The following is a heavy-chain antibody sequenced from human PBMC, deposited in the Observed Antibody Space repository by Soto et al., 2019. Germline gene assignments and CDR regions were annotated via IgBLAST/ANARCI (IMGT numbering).Heavy chain of an antibody. CDR2: IIPILGIA. V-gene: IGHV1-69*08. CDR1: GGTFSSYT. J-gene: IGHJ6*02. CDR3: ARDLEVDRVATIGSYYYGMDV. Sequence: QVQLVQSGAEVKKPGSSVKVSCKASGGTFSSYTISWVRQAPGQGLEWMGRIIPILGIANYAQKFQGRVTITADKSTSTAYMELSSLRSEDTAVYYCARDLEVDRVATIGSYYYGMDVWGQGTTVTVSS. D-gene: IGHD5-12*01.